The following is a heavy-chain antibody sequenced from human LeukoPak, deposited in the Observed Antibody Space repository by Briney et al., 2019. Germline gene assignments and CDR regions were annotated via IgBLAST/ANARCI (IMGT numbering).Heavy chain of an antibody. Sequence: GGSLRLSCAASGFTLNNAWMSWVRQAPGKGLEWVSVIVGSGGSTYYADSVKGRFTISRDNSKNTLYLQMNSLRAEDTAVYYCAKKGYSYFDHWGQGTLVTVSS. J-gene: IGHJ4*02. CDR2: IVGSGGST. CDR3: AKKGYSYFDH. CDR1: GFTLNNAW. V-gene: IGHV3-23*01. D-gene: IGHD5-18*01.